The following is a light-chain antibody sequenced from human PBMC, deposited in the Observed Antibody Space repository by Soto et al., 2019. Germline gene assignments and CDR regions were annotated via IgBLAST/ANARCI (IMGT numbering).Light chain of an antibody. Sequence: QTVVTQEPSFSVSPGGTVTLTCGLRSGSVSTNYYPSWYQQTPGQAPRTLIYSTNTRSSGVPDRFSGSILGNKAALTITGAQADDESVYHCVLYMGSGIWVFGGGTKLTVL. CDR3: VLYMGSGIWV. CDR1: SGSVSTNYY. V-gene: IGLV8-61*01. CDR2: STN. J-gene: IGLJ3*02.